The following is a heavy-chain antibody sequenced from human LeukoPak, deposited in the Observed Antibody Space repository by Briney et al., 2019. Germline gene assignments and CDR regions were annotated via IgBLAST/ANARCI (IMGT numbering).Heavy chain of an antibody. V-gene: IGHV4-30-4*07. CDR2: IYYSGST. Sequence: PSETLSLTCAVSGGSISSGGYSWSWIRQPPGKGLEWIGYIYYSGSTYYNPSLKSRVTISVDTSKNQFSLKLSSVTAADTAVYYCARGDFWSGLNYWGQGTLVTVSS. CDR1: GGSISSGGYS. D-gene: IGHD3-3*01. J-gene: IGHJ4*02. CDR3: ARGDFWSGLNY.